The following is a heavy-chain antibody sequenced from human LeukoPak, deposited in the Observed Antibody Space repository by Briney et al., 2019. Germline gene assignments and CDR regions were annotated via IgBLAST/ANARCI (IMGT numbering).Heavy chain of an antibody. CDR1: GGSISSGSYY. J-gene: IGHJ6*03. V-gene: IGHV4-39*07. CDR2: IDYSGST. Sequence: SETLSLTCTVSGGSISSGSYYWVWIRQPPGKGLEWIGTIDYSGSTYYNPSLKSRVTISVDTSKNQFSLKLSSVTAADTTVYYCARRAYCGGDCIDSYYYYYMDVWGKGTTVTISS. CDR3: ARRAYCGGDCIDSYYYYYMDV. D-gene: IGHD2-21*02.